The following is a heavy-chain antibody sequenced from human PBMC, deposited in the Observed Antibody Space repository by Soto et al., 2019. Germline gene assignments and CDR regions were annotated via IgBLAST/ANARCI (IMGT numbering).Heavy chain of an antibody. CDR1: GGSFSGYY. V-gene: IGHV4-34*01. CDR3: ARGTPKPRFGSGWSRFDY. D-gene: IGHD6-19*01. J-gene: IGHJ4*02. CDR2: IIHSGST. Sequence: PSETLSLTCAVYGGSFSGYYWSWIRQPPGKGLEWIGEIIHSGSTNYNPSLESRVTIAVDTSKNQFSLKVNSLTAADTGFYYCARGTPKPRFGSGWSRFDYWGQGSLVTVPQ.